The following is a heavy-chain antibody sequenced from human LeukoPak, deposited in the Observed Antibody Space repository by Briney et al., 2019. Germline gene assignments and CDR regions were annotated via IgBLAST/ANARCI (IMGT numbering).Heavy chain of an antibody. J-gene: IGHJ3*02. CDR1: GFTFSSYW. D-gene: IGHD6-19*01. CDR2: IKQDGSER. Sequence: PGGSLRLSCAASGFTFSSYWMTWVRQAQGKGLEWVANIKQDGSERYYVDSVKGRFTISRDNAKNSLYLQLNILRAEDTAVYFCARVGSDLYRGAFDIWGQGTMDTVSS. CDR3: ARVGSDLYRGAFDI. V-gene: IGHV3-7*01.